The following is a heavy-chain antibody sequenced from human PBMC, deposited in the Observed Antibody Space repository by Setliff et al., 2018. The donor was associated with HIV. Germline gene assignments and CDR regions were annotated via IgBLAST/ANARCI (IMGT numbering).Heavy chain of an antibody. V-gene: IGHV4-39*01. CDR3: ARLSWDVDD. CDR2: IYYSGST. CDR1: GISISSSDYH. D-gene: IGHD1-26*01. J-gene: IGHJ4*01. Sequence: PSETLSLTCTVSGISISSSDYHWGWTRQPPGKGLEWIGSIYYSGSTYYSPSLKSRVTISVDTSKNQFSLKLNFVTAADTAAYYCARLSWDVDDWGRGTLVTVSS.